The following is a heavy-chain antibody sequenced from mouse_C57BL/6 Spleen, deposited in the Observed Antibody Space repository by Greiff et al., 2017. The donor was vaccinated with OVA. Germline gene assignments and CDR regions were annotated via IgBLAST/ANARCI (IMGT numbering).Heavy chain of an antibody. CDR1: GYTFTSYW. CDR2: IDPSDSYT. J-gene: IGHJ1*03. D-gene: IGHD1-1*01. CDR3: ARGRATVVAHWYFDV. V-gene: IGHV1-69*01. Sequence: QVQLQQPGAELVMPGASVKLSCKASGYTFTSYWMHWVKQRPGQGLEWIGEIDPSDSYTNYNQKFKGKSTLTVDKSSNTAYMQLSSLTSEDSAVYYCARGRATVVAHWYFDVWGTGTTVTVSS.